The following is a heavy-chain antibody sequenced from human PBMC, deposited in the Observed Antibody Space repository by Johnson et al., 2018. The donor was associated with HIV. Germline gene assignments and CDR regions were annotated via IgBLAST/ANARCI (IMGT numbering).Heavy chain of an antibody. CDR3: ARDGEAQQLPLGDAFDV. CDR2: LSGTGDST. V-gene: IGHV3-23*04. CDR1: GFTFSSYA. Sequence: EMQLVESGGGVVQPGRSLRLSCAASGFTFSSYAMHWVRQAPGKGLEWVSALSGTGDSTYYADSVKGRFTISRDNSKNTLYLQMSSLRAEDTAMYYCARDGEAQQLPLGDAFDVWGQGTMVTVSS. J-gene: IGHJ3*01. D-gene: IGHD6-13*01.